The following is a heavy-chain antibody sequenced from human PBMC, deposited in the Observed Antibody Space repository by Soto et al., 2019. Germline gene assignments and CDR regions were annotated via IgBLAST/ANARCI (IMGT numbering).Heavy chain of an antibody. CDR2: IYYSGGTTYNP. CDR1: GGSISSGGYY. D-gene: IGHD3-22*01. J-gene: IGHJ5*01. Sequence: KPSETLSLTCSVCGGSISSGGYYWSWIRQHPGKGLEWIGYIYYSGGTTYNPFYSPSLRSRVTISVDTSKNQFSLKLSSVTAADSAMYYGARASFFSSYCFDSWGQRTLVTVSS. V-gene: IGHV4-31*03. CDR3: ARASFFSSYCFDS.